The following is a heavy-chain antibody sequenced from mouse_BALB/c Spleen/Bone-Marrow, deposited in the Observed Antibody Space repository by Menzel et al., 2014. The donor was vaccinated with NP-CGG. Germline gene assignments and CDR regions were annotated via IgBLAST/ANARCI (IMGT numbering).Heavy chain of an antibody. J-gene: IGHJ2*01. V-gene: IGHV5-12-1*01. CDR1: GFAFSSYD. CDR3: ARHRYYFDY. CDR2: ISSGGGST. Sequence: EVKVEESGGGLVKPGGSLKLSCAASGFAFSSYDMSWVRQTPEKRLEWVAYISSGGGSTYYPDTVKGRFTISRDNAKNTLYLHMSSLKSEDTAMYYCARHRYYFDYWGQGTTLTVSS.